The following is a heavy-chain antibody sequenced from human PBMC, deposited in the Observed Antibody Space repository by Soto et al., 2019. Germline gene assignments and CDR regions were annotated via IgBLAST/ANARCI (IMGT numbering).Heavy chain of an antibody. Sequence: GGSLRLSCAASGFTFSTYAMSWVRQAPGKGLEWVSAISSSGGTTYYADYVKGRFTISRDNSKNTLYLQMNSLRGEDTAVYYCAKWRYCSGGTCYSDYWGQGTLVTVSS. CDR2: ISSSGGTT. CDR3: AKWRYCSGGTCYSDY. D-gene: IGHD2-15*01. V-gene: IGHV3-23*01. CDR1: GFTFSTYA. J-gene: IGHJ4*02.